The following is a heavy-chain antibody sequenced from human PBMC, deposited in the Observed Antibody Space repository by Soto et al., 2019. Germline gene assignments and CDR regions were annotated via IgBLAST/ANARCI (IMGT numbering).Heavy chain of an antibody. J-gene: IGHJ3*01. CDR2: VHSGGTTT. V-gene: IGHV3-74*01. Sequence: EVQLVESGGGLVQPGESLRLSCAASGFTFDYYWMHWVRKAPGKGLVWVSRVHSGGTTTTYADSVKGRFTISRDNARKTVSLQMSSLRAEDTAIYYCARGDRGGFDLWGHGTMVTVSS. CDR1: GFTFDYYW. D-gene: IGHD3-10*01. CDR3: ARGDRGGFDL.